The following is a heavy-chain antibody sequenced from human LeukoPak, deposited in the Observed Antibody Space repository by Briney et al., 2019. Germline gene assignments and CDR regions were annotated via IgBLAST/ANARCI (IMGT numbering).Heavy chain of an antibody. V-gene: IGHV4-39*01. CDR1: GGSISSSSYY. Sequence: ETLSLTCTVSGGSISSSSYYWGWIRQPPGKGLEWIGSIYYSGSTYYNPSLKSRVTISVDTSKNQFSLKLSSVTAADTAVYYCARLEWEPPDYWGQGTLVTVSS. CDR2: IYYSGST. CDR3: ARLEWEPPDY. D-gene: IGHD1-26*01. J-gene: IGHJ4*02.